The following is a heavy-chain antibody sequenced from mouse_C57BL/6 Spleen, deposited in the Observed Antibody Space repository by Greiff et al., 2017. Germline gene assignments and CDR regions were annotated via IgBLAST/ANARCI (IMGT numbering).Heavy chain of an antibody. J-gene: IGHJ2*01. Sequence: EVKLMESGPGLVKPSPTVFLTCTVTGISITTGNYRWSWLRPFPGNKLKWVGYIYYSGTSNYNTFLTNPTPITRATPKTHYFLEMNSLTAEDTATDYCARVPTLGPYLDYWGQGTTLTVSS. V-gene: IGHV3-5*01. CDR1: GISITTGNYR. D-gene: IGHD4-1*01. CDR2: IYYSGTS. CDR3: ARVPTLGPYLDY.